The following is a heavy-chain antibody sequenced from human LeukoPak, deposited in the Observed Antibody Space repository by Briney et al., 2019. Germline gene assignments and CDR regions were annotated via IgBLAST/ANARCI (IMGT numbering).Heavy chain of an antibody. Sequence: GGSLRLSCAASGFTFSSYGMHWVRQAPGKGLEWVAVISYDGSNKYYADSVKGRFTISRDNSKNTLYLQMNSLTVEDTALYYCVKRVRYGSGSYYFDYWGQGTLVTVSS. CDR3: VKRVRYGSGSYYFDY. D-gene: IGHD3-10*01. CDR2: ISYDGSNK. CDR1: GFTFSSYG. V-gene: IGHV3-30*18. J-gene: IGHJ4*02.